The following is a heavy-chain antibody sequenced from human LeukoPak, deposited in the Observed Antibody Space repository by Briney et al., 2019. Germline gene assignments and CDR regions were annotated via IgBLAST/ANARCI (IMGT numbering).Heavy chain of an antibody. V-gene: IGHV4-34*01. D-gene: IGHD3-22*01. CDR2: IIHGGSP. CDR1: GGSLSGYY. J-gene: IGHJ6*03. CDR3: ARGYDSSGYIYYYYYMDV. Sequence: SETLSLTCAVYGGSLSGYYWSWIRQPPGKGLEWIGEIIHGGSPNYNPSLKSRVTISVDTSKNQSSLNLSSVTAADTAVYYCARGYDSSGYIYYYYYMDVWGKGTTVTVSS.